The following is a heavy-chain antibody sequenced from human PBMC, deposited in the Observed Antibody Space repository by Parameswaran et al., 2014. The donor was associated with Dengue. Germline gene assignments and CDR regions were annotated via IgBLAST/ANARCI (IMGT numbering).Heavy chain of an antibody. J-gene: IGHJ6*02. CDR3: ASNAARPSHYYYYGMDV. D-gene: IGHD6-6*01. Sequence: SWVRQAPGQGLEWMGWISAYNGNTNYAQKLQGRVTMTTDTSTSTAYMELRSLRSDDTAVYYCASNAARPSHYYYYGMDVWGQGTTVTVSS. V-gene: IGHV1-18*01. CDR2: ISAYNGNT.